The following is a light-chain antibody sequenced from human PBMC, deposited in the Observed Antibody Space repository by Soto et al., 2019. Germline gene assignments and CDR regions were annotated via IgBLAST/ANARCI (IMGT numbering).Light chain of an antibody. CDR3: QHRYNWLIA. Sequence: EIVMTQSPATLSVSPGERATLSCRASQSVSSNLAWYQQKPGQAPRLLIYDVSNRATGIPARFSGSGSGTDFTLTISSLEPEDFAVYYCQHRYNWLIAFGQGTRLEI. CDR2: DVS. V-gene: IGKV3-11*01. J-gene: IGKJ5*01. CDR1: QSVSSN.